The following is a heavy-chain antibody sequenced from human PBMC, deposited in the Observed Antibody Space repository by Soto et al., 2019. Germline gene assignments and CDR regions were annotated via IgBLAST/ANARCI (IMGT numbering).Heavy chain of an antibody. Sequence: GGSLRLSCAASGFPFSSYGMHWVRQDPGKGLEWVAVISYDGSNKYYADSVKGRFTISRDNSKNTLYLQMNSLRAEDTAVYYCAKDHITSIYYYYYYGMDVWGQGTTVTV. J-gene: IGHJ6*02. CDR3: AKDHITSIYYYYYYGMDV. V-gene: IGHV3-30*18. CDR1: GFPFSSYG. D-gene: IGHD3-10*01. CDR2: ISYDGSNK.